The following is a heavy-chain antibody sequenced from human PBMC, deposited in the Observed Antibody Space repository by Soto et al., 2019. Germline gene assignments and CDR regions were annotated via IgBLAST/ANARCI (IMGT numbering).Heavy chain of an antibody. CDR1: GFNFPTFW. Sequence: GESLKISCKHSGFNFPTFWIGWVLQMPWKGLEWMGIIYPGDSDTRYSPSFQGQVTISADKSISTAYLQWSSLKASDTAMYYCARTSAAGKYYYVMDVWGQGTTVTVSS. CDR3: ARTSAAGKYYYVMDV. V-gene: IGHV5-51*01. D-gene: IGHD6-13*01. CDR2: IYPGDSDT. J-gene: IGHJ6*02.